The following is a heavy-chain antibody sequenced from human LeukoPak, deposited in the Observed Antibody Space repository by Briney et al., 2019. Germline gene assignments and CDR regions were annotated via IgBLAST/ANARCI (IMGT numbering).Heavy chain of an antibody. Sequence: ASVKVSCKASGYTFTSYGISWVRQAPGQGLEWMGGIIPIFGTANYAQKFQGRVTITADESTSTAYMELSSLRSEDTAVYYCAGHFDGGQAYYYDSSGTDDYWGQGTLVTVSS. D-gene: IGHD3-22*01. CDR2: IIPIFGTA. CDR3: AGHFDGGQAYYYDSSGTDDY. V-gene: IGHV1-69*13. CDR1: GYTFTSYG. J-gene: IGHJ4*02.